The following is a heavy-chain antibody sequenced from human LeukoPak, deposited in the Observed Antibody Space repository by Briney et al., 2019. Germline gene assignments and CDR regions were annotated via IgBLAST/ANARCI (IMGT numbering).Heavy chain of an antibody. V-gene: IGHV3-23*01. J-gene: IGHJ4*02. CDR1: SFTLSSYA. D-gene: IGHD2-2*01. CDR2: ISGSGRT. CDR3: AKLPTSTTSGQFDY. Sequence: GGSLRLSCAASSFTLSSYAMSWVRQAPVKGLEWGSAISGSGRTYYADSVKGRFAISRDISKNTLYLQMDSLRAEDTAVYYCAKLPTSTTSGQFDYWGQGTLVTVSS.